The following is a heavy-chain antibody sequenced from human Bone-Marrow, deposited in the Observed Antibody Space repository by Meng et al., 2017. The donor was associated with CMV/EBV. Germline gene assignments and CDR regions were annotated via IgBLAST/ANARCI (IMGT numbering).Heavy chain of an antibody. D-gene: IGHD1-26*01. J-gene: IGHJ4*02. V-gene: IGHV3-23*01. CDR1: GFTFSSCA. CDR2: ISGGGGTT. Sequence: GESLKISCAASGFTFSSCAMSWVRQAPGKGLEWISAISGGGGTTYYADSVKGRFIISRDNCKNTVYLQMSSLRVEDTAVYYCAKGEASRRSGFYYWGQGKLVTVSS. CDR3: AKGEASRRSGFYY.